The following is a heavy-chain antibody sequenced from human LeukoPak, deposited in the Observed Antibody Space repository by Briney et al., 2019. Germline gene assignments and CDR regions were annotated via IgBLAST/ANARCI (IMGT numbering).Heavy chain of an antibody. CDR2: INPYNGDT. CDR1: GYTFINYA. V-gene: IGHV1-3*01. Sequence: ASVTVSFKVSGYTFINYAIHWVRQAPGQRLEWMGWINPYNGDTEYSQKLQGRITITKDTSATTAYMDLSTLRSEDTAVYYCARGSSSDWPLEYWGRGILVTVSS. CDR3: ARGSSSDWPLEY. D-gene: IGHD6-19*01. J-gene: IGHJ4*02.